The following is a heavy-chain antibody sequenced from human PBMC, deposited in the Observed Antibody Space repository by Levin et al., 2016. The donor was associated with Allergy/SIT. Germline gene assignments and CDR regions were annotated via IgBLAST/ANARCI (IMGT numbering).Heavy chain of an antibody. CDR2: SYYSGSA. J-gene: IGHJ4*02. CDR3: ARDTRRWSSSSIDS. Sequence: SETLSLTCSVSGGSVRSSNHYWTWIRQPPGKGLEWIGYSYYSGSATYNPSLKSRVSISVDTSSNQFLLKVTSVTAADTAVYYCARDTRRWSSSSIDSWGQGTLAIVSS. D-gene: IGHD3-3*01. CDR1: GGSVRSSNHY. V-gene: IGHV4-61*01.